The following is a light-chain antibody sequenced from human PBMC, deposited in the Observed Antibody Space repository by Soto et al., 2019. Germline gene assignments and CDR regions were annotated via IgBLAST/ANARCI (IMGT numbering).Light chain of an antibody. CDR2: GAS. CDR1: QSVAYTY. J-gene: IGKJ3*01. Sequence: EIVLTQSPATLSLSPGERATLSCRAGQSVAYTYLAWFQQKPGQAPRLLIYGASNRATGIPDRFSGSGSGTDFTLTISRLEPEDFAVYYCQQYGTSHFTFGPGTKVDIK. CDR3: QQYGTSHFT. V-gene: IGKV3-20*01.